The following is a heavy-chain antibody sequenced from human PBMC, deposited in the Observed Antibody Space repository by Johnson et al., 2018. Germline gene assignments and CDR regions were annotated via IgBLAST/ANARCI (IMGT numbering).Heavy chain of an antibody. V-gene: IGHV3-30-3*01. Sequence: QLVQSGGGVVQPGRSLRLSCAASGFTFSSYAMHWVRQAPGKGLEWVAVISYDGSNKYYADSVKGRFTISRDNSKNTLYLQMNSQGAADTALYYCARDRALYYDDGSGDPGDIWGQGTMVTVSS. CDR2: ISYDGSNK. CDR3: ARDRALYYDDGSGDPGDI. D-gene: IGHD3-22*01. CDR1: GFTFSSYA. J-gene: IGHJ3*02.